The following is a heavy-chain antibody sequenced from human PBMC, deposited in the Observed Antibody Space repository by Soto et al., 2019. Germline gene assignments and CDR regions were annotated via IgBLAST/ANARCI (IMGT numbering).Heavy chain of an antibody. J-gene: IGHJ4*02. CDR2: ISGSGGST. CDR3: AKDRAITFGGVIVIGYFDY. CDR1: GFTFSSYA. V-gene: IGHV3-23*01. D-gene: IGHD3-16*02. Sequence: PVGSLRLSCAASGFTFSSYAMSWVRQAPGKGLEWVSAISGSGGSTYYADSVKGRFTISRDNSKNTLYLQMNSLRAEDTAVYYCAKDRAITFGGVIVIGYFDYWGQGTLVTVS.